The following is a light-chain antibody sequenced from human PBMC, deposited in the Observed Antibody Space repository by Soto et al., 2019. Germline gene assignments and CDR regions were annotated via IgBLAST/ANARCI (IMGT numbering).Light chain of an antibody. Sequence: EVELTQSPGTLSLSPGERATISCRASQSVSSNLAWYQQKPGQAPRLLIYGASTRATGIPARFSGSGSGTEFTLTISSLQSEDFAVYYCQQYNNWPRTFGQGTKVDIK. CDR3: QQYNNWPRT. CDR2: GAS. CDR1: QSVSSN. V-gene: IGKV3-15*01. J-gene: IGKJ1*01.